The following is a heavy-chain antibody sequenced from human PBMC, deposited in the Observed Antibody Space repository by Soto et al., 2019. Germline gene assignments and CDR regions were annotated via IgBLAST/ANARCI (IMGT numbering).Heavy chain of an antibody. CDR1: GFTFSSYG. Sequence: QVQLVESGGGVVQPGRSLRLSCAASGFTFSSYGMHWVRQAPGKGLEWVAVISSDGSNKYYADSVKGRFTISRDNSKNTLYLQMNSLRAEDTAVYYCAKDEGYSYGWVYCGQGTLVTVSS. D-gene: IGHD5-18*01. J-gene: IGHJ4*02. CDR2: ISSDGSNK. V-gene: IGHV3-30*18. CDR3: AKDEGYSYGWVY.